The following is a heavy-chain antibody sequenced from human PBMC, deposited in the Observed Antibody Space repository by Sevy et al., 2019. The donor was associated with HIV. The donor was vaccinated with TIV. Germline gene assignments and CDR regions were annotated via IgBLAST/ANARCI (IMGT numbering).Heavy chain of an antibody. CDR3: VRVRAFLLFGELPRYRFDS. Sequence: GGSLILSCVASGFTLSSYWMSWVRHVPGQGLEWVADIKQDGSDKNYLDSVKGRFTISRDNAKKSLYLQMNNLRVEDTALYYCVRVRAFLLFGELPRYRFDSWGQGTLLTVSS. J-gene: IGHJ4*02. CDR2: IKQDGSDK. D-gene: IGHD3-10*01. V-gene: IGHV3-7*04. CDR1: GFTLSSYW.